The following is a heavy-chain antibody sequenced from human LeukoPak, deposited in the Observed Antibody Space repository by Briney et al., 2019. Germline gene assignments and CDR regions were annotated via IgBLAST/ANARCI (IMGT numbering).Heavy chain of an antibody. CDR2: ISWNSGSI. J-gene: IGHJ4*02. CDR3: AKDMGNDDSSGYQVY. D-gene: IGHD3-22*01. V-gene: IGHV3-9*01. Sequence: GGSLRLSCAASGFTFSSYGMHWVRQAPGKGLEWVSGISWNSGSIGYADSVKGRFTISRDNAKNSLYLQMNSLRAEDTALYYCAKDMGNDDSSGYQVYWGQGTLVTVSS. CDR1: GFTFSSYG.